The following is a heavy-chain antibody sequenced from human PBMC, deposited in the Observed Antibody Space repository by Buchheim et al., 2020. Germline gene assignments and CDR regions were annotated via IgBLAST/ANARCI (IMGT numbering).Heavy chain of an antibody. CDR1: GFTFSSYG. J-gene: IGHJ4*02. Sequence: QVQLVESGGGVVQPGRSLRLSCAASGFTFSSYGMHWVRQAPGKGLEWVAVISYDGSNKYYADSVKGRFTISRDNSKNTLYLQMNSLRAEDTAVYYCALLVYSSSSGDYWGQGTL. V-gene: IGHV3-30*03. CDR2: ISYDGSNK. CDR3: ALLVYSSSSGDY. D-gene: IGHD6-6*01.